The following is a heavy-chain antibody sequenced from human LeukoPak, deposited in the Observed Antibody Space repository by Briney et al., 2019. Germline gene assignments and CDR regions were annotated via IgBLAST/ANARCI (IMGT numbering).Heavy chain of an antibody. D-gene: IGHD7-27*01. CDR3: ARLGMNYYYGMDV. J-gene: IGHJ6*02. V-gene: IGHV4-59*08. Sequence: PSETLSLTCTVSGGSISSYYWSWIRQPPEKGLEWIGYIYYSGSTNCNPSLKSRVTISVDTSKNQFSLKLSSVTAADTAVYYCARLGMNYYYGMDVWGQGTTVTVSS. CDR2: IYYSGST. CDR1: GGSISSYY.